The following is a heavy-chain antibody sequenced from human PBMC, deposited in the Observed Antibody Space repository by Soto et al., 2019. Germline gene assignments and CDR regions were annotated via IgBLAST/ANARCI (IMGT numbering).Heavy chain of an antibody. CDR2: ISYDGSNK. Sequence: QVQLVESGGGVVQPGRSLRLSCAASGFTFSSYAMHWVRQAPGKGLEWVAVISYDGSNKYYADSVKGRFTISRDNSKNTLDLQMNSVSPEETAVYYCASPLWSDDYNWGYFDLWGRGTLVTVSS. V-gene: IGHV3-30-3*01. J-gene: IGHJ2*01. CDR1: GFTFSSYA. CDR3: ASPLWSDDYNWGYFDL. D-gene: IGHD4-4*01.